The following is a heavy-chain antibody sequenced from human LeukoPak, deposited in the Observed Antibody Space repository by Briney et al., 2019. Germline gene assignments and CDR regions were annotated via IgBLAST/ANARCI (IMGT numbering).Heavy chain of an antibody. CDR3: ARMLGSYSYFDY. CDR1: GGSISSSSYY. J-gene: IGHJ4*02. CDR2: IYYSGST. Sequence: SETLSLTCTVSGGSISSSSYYWGWIRQPPGKGLEWIGSIYYSGSTYYNPSLKSRVTISVDTSKNQFSLKLSSVTAADTAVYYCARMLGSYSYFDYWGQGTLVTVSS. D-gene: IGHD1-26*01. V-gene: IGHV4-39*01.